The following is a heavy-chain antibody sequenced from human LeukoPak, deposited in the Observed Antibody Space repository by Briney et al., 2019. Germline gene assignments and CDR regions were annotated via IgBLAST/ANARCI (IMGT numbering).Heavy chain of an antibody. CDR1: GFSFGYYT. V-gene: IGHV3-21*01. CDR2: IDSSGGHI. CDR3: AKAVGVAYMDV. J-gene: IGHJ6*03. D-gene: IGHD2-15*01. Sequence: GGSLRLSCEASGFSFGYYTMTWVRQAPGGGLEWVASIDSSGGHIYYIDSVKGQITVSRHNAKSSLHLQMTTLRVEDTAVYYCAKAVGVAYMDVWPTGTTLIVPS.